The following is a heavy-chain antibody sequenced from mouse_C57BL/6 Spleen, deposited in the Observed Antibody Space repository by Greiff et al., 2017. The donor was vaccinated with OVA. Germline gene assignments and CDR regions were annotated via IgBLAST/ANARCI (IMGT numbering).Heavy chain of an antibody. CDR2: INYDGSST. V-gene: IGHV5-16*01. CDR3: ARERGSFFDY. J-gene: IGHJ2*01. Sequence: EVQLVESEGGLVQPGSSMKLSCTASGFTFSDYYMAWVRQVPEKGLEWVANINYDGSSTYYLDSLKSRFIISRDNAKNILYLQMSSLKSEDTATYYCARERGSFFDYWGQGTTLTVSS. CDR1: GFTFSDYY.